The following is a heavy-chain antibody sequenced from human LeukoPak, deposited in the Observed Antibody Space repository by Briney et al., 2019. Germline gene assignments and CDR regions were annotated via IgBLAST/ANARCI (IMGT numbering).Heavy chain of an antibody. V-gene: IGHV3-30*04. D-gene: IGHD1-7*01. CDR2: ISYDGSNK. Sequence: GGSLRLSCAASGFTFSSYAMHWVRQAPGKGLEWVAVISYDGSNKYYADSVKGRFTISRDNSKNTLYLQMNSLRAEDTAVYYCARGRYNWNYDHQRFDYWGQGTLVTVSS. J-gene: IGHJ4*02. CDR3: ARGRYNWNYDHQRFDY. CDR1: GFTFSSYA.